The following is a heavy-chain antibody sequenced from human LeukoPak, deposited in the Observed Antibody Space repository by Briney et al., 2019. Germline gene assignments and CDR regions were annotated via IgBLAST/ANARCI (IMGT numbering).Heavy chain of an antibody. V-gene: IGHV3-66*01. J-gene: IGHJ4*02. CDR2: IYSGGST. Sequence: GGSLRLSCAASGFTVSSNYMSRVRQAPGKGLEWVSVIYSGGSTYYADSVKGRFTISRDNSKNTLYLQMNSLRAEDTAVYYCAKGLQVPKDIVVVPAAPGDYWGQGTLVTVSS. CDR3: AKGLQVPKDIVVVPAAPGDY. CDR1: GFTVSSNY. D-gene: IGHD2-2*01.